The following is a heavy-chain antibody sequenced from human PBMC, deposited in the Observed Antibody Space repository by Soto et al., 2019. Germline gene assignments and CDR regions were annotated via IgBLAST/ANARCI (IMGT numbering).Heavy chain of an antibody. CDR3: VKGYSSGWSEIY. J-gene: IGHJ4*02. Sequence: GGSLRLSCSASGFTFRIYTMLWVRQAPGKGLEYVSAISDAGGGTYYADSVKGRFTISRDDPKNTLYLQMSNLRAEDTAVYYCVKGYSSGWSEIYWGQGTLVTVYS. D-gene: IGHD6-19*01. V-gene: IGHV3-64D*06. CDR1: GFTFRIYT. CDR2: ISDAGGGT.